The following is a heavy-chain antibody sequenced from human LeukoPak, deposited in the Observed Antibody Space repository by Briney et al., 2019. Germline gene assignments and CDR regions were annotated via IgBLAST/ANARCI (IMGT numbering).Heavy chain of an antibody. CDR3: ARLRQQLVKGGYYYYMDV. D-gene: IGHD6-13*01. CDR1: GGSFSGYY. V-gene: IGHV4-34*01. Sequence: PSETLSLTCAVYGGSFSGYYWSWIRQPPGKGPEWIGEINHSGSTNYNPSLKSRVTISVDTSKNQFSLKLSSVTAADTAVYYCARLRQQLVKGGYYYYMDVWGKGTTVTISS. J-gene: IGHJ6*03. CDR2: INHSGST.